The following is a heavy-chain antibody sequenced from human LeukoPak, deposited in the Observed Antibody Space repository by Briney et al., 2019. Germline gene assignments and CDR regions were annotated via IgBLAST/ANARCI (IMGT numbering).Heavy chain of an antibody. CDR1: GFNFSTYD. CDR2: IWYDGSNT. CDR3: AREARYDSSGYYFDY. J-gene: IGHJ4*02. Sequence: TGGSLRLSCAASGFNFSTYDMHWVRQAPGKGLEWVAVIWYDGSNTYYVDSVKGRFTISRDNSKNTLYLQMNSLRAEDTAVYYCAREARYDSSGYYFDYWGQRTLVTVSS. V-gene: IGHV3-33*01. D-gene: IGHD3-22*01.